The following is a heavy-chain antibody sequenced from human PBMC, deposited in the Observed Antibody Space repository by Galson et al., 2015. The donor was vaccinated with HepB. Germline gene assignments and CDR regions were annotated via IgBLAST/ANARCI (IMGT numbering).Heavy chain of an antibody. Sequence: SLRLSCAASGFIFKSYAMTWVRQGPAKGLEWVSAIIGGGGTTYYADSVRGRFTISRDNAKNSLYLQMNSLRAEDTAVYYCASDRCGYDLGEGLRAYYYMDVWGKGPTVTVSS. V-gene: IGHV3-21*01. CDR1: GFIFKSYA. J-gene: IGHJ6*03. D-gene: IGHD5-12*01. CDR2: IIGGGGTT. CDR3: ASDRCGYDLGEGLRAYYYMDV.